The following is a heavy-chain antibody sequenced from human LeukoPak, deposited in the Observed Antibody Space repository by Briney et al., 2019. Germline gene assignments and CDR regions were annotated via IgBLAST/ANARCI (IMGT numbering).Heavy chain of an antibody. J-gene: IGHJ4*02. CDR3: ARADAVAAFFDY. V-gene: IGHV4-30-4*01. D-gene: IGHD6-19*01. CDR2: IYYSGST. Sequence: PSQTLSLTCTVSGGSISSGDYYWSWIRQPPGKGLEWIGYIYYSGSTYYNPSLKSRVTISVDTSKNQFSLKLSSVTAADTAVYYCARADAVAAFFDYWGQGTLVTVSS. CDR1: GGSISSGDYY.